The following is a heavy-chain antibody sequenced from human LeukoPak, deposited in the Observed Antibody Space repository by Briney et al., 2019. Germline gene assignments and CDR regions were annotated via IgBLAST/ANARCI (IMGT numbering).Heavy chain of an antibody. D-gene: IGHD3-22*01. J-gene: IGHJ4*02. CDR2: ISGSGGST. V-gene: IGHV3-23*01. CDR3: AKEKTYYYDSTGCFDY. CDR1: GFTLSNYA. Sequence: PGGSLRLSCAASGFTLSNYATSWVRQAPGKGLEWVSGISGSGGSTYYADSVKGRFTISRDNSKNTVYLQMNSLRAEDTAIYYCAKEKTYYYDSTGCFDYWGQGTLVTVSS.